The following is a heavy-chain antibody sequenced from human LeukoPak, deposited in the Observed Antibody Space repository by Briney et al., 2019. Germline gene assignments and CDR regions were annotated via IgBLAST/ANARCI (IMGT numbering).Heavy chain of an antibody. CDR3: VRDFRSADY. CDR2: ICPDGTVT. Sequence: GGSLRLSCVASGFTFSTHCMHWVRQAPGKGPMWVSRICPDGTVTNYADSVKARFIISRDNARNTVYLQMNSLRVEDTAVYYCVRDFRSADYWGQGTLVTVSS. V-gene: IGHV3-74*01. CDR1: GFTFSTHC. J-gene: IGHJ4*02.